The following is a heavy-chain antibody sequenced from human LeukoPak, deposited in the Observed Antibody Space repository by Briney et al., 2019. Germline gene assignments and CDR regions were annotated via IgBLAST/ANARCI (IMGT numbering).Heavy chain of an antibody. CDR2: FDPEDGET. CDR3: ATELRYSYGHPNYYYGMDV. CDR1: GYTLTELS. V-gene: IGHV1-24*01. J-gene: IGHJ6*04. D-gene: IGHD5-18*01. Sequence: ASVKVSCKVSGYTLTELSMHWVRQAPGKGLEWMGGFDPEDGETIYAQKFQGRVTMTEDTSTDTAYMELSSLRSEDTAVYYCATELRYSYGHPNYYYGMDVWGKGTTVTVSS.